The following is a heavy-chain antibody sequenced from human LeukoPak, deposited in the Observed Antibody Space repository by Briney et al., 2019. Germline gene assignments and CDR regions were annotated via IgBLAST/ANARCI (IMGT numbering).Heavy chain of an antibody. CDR2: IYYSGST. V-gene: IGHV4-39*01. CDR1: GGSISSSSYY. Sequence: SETLSLTCTVSGGSISSSSYYWGWIRQPPGKGLEWIGSIYYSGSTYYNPSLKSRVTISVDTSKNQFSLKLSSVTAADTAVYYCARSNISSWYYAGHFDYWGQGTLVTASS. CDR3: ARSNISSWYYAGHFDY. D-gene: IGHD6-13*01. J-gene: IGHJ4*02.